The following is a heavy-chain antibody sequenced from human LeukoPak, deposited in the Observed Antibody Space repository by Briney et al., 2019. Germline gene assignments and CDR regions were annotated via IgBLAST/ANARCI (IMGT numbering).Heavy chain of an antibody. Sequence: GGSLRLSCAVSGFTFNHYAMNWVRQAPGKGLEWVGYISQSGSTRRFTDSVKGRFTISRDNAKNSLYLQLSSLRVEDMGIYYCARDGETAAPWALDLWGQGTMVTVSS. CDR3: ARDGETAAPWALDL. CDR2: ISQSGSTR. J-gene: IGHJ3*01. V-gene: IGHV3-48*03. CDR1: GFTFNHYA. D-gene: IGHD3-10*01.